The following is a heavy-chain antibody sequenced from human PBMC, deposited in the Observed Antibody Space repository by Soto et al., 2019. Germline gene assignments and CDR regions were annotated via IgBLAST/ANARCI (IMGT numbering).Heavy chain of an antibody. CDR3: ATGQYSGSRRGIDYDYGMDV. D-gene: IGHD1-26*01. CDR2: IYYSGST. CDR1: GGSISSGGYY. V-gene: IGHV4-31*02. Sequence: NLSLTLTVSGGSISSGGYYWSWIRQHPVKGMDWIGYIYYSGSTYYNPSLKSRVTISVDKSKNQFSLKLSSVTAADTDVDYCATGQYSGSRRGIDYDYGMDVWGQGTTVTVTS. J-gene: IGHJ6*02.